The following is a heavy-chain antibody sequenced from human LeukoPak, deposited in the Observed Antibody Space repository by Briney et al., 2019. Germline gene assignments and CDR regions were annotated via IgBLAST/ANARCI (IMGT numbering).Heavy chain of an antibody. J-gene: IGHJ4*02. Sequence: SETLSLTCGVYIRLLCSYYGTGIRQPPGKGLEWIGYIESSGDTNYSPSLKSRVTISLDTSKKQFSLKLSSVTASDTDLYFCSRLLNDYGWGSRFDYWGQGTLVTVSS. CDR3: SRLLNDYGWGSRFDY. CDR1: IRLLCSYY. D-gene: IGHD3-16*01. CDR2: IESSGDT. V-gene: IGHV4-4*09.